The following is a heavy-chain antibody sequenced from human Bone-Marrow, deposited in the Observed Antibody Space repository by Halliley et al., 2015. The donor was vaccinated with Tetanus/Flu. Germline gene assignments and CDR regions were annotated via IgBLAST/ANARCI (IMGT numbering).Heavy chain of an antibody. Sequence: TLSLTCTVSGRTISTYFWTWIRQPPGKGLQYIGYVSHSGTSTVNPSLKSRVTISLDTSKNSVSLNLTSVTAADTAVYFCGRLAKLSGPASWSRPVDSWGQGALVTVSS. V-gene: IGHV4-59*08. D-gene: IGHD6-13*01. CDR3: GRLAKLSGPASWSRPVDS. J-gene: IGHJ5*01. CDR2: VSHSGTS. CDR1: GRTISTYF.